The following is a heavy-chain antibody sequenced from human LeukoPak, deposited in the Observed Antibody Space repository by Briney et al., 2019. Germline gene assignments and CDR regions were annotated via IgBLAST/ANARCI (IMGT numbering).Heavy chain of an antibody. CDR1: GFTFSDYY. CDR3: AKDRSYYDSSTSDFDY. J-gene: IGHJ4*02. D-gene: IGHD3-22*01. CDR2: ISSSGSTI. V-gene: IGHV3-11*01. Sequence: GGSLRLSCAASGFTFSDYYMSWIRQAPGQGLEWVSYISSSGSTIYYADSVKGRFTISRDNAKNTLYLQMNSLTAEDTAVYYCAKDRSYYDSSTSDFDYWGQGTLVTVSS.